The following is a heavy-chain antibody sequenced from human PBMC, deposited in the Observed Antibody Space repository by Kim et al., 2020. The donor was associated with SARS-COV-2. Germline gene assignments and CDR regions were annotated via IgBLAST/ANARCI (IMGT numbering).Heavy chain of an antibody. J-gene: IGHJ5*02. Sequence: GGSLRLSCAASGFTFSSYAMSWVRQAPGKGLEWVSAISGSGGSTYYADSVKGRFTISRDNSKNTLYLQMNSLRAEDTAVYYCANERITMIVVVNNGWFDPWGQGTLVTVSS. CDR3: ANERITMIVVVNNGWFDP. CDR1: GFTFSSYA. CDR2: ISGSGGST. V-gene: IGHV3-23*01. D-gene: IGHD3-22*01.